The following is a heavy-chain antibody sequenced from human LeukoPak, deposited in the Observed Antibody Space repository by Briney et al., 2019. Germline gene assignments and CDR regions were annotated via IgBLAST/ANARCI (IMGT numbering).Heavy chain of an antibody. CDR2: INHSGST. CDR1: GGSFSGYY. V-gene: IGHV4-34*01. Sequence: KPSETLSLTCAVYGGSFSGYYWSWIRQPPGKGLEWIGEINHSGSTNYNPSLKSRVTISVDTSKNQFSLKLSSVTAADTAVYYCARGIVVVPAAMKGQDWFDPWGQGTLVTVSS. J-gene: IGHJ5*02. D-gene: IGHD2-2*01. CDR3: ARGIVVVPAAMKGQDWFDP.